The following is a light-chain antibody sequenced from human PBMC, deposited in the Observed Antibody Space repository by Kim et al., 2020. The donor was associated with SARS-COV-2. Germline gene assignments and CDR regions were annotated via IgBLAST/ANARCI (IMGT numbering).Light chain of an antibody. V-gene: IGKV1-16*02. CDR3: QQYNSYPYT. CDR2: AAS. CDR1: RTINIY. J-gene: IGKJ2*01. Sequence: SASGGDSVTITCRASRTINIYFAWFQQTPGKAPKSLIYAASTLHSGVPSKFSGSGSGTDFTLTISSLQPEDFATYYCQQYNSYPYTFGQGTKLEI.